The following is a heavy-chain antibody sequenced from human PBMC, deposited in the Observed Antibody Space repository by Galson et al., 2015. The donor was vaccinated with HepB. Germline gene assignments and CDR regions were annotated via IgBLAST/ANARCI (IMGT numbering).Heavy chain of an antibody. J-gene: IGHJ4*02. CDR1: GITLSSYS. Sequence: SLRLSCAAFGITLSSYSMNWVRQAPGKGLEWVSYISTSSSTIYYADSVKGRFTISRDNAKNSLYLQMNSLRDEDTAVYYCARRYGDYQGSFEYWGQGTLVTVSS. CDR3: ARRYGDYQGSFEY. CDR2: ISTSSSTI. V-gene: IGHV3-48*02. D-gene: IGHD4-17*01.